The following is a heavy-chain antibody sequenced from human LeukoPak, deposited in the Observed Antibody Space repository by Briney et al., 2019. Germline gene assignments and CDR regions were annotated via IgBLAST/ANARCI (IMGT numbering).Heavy chain of an antibody. CDR3: AKESAGYTNPYYFDY. J-gene: IGHJ4*02. D-gene: IGHD3-16*02. Sequence: GGSLRLSCAASGFTFSTYAMSWVRQAPGKGLEWVSTISGSGANTYYADSVRGRFTISRDNSKNTLYLHMNSPRAEDTAVYYCAKESAGYTNPYYFDYWGQGTLVTVSS. CDR2: ISGSGANT. CDR1: GFTFSTYA. V-gene: IGHV3-23*01.